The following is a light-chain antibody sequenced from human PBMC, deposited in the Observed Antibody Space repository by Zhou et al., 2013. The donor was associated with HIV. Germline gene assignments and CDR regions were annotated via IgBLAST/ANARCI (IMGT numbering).Light chain of an antibody. Sequence: DIQMTQSPSSLSASVGDRVTITCRASRTISNYLNWYQQKPGKAPKFLIYAASSLQSGVPSRFSGSGSGTDFTLTISCLQSEDFATYYCQQYYSYPLTFGQGTKVEIK. J-gene: IGKJ1*01. V-gene: IGKV1-39*01. CDR3: QQYYSYPLT. CDR1: RTISNY. CDR2: AAS.